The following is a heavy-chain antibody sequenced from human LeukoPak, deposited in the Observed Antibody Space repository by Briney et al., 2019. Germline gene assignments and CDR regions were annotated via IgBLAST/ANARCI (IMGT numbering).Heavy chain of an antibody. CDR3: ARVSYCSGGSCYSYYYYYGMDV. CDR1: GGSISSYY. Sequence: PSETLSLTCTVSGGSISSYYWSWIRQPPGKGLEWIGYIYYSGSTNYNPSLKSRVTISVDTSKNQFSLKLSSVTAADTAVYYCARVSYCSGGSCYSYYYYYGMDVWGQGTTVTVSS. CDR2: IYYSGST. D-gene: IGHD2-15*01. J-gene: IGHJ6*02. V-gene: IGHV4-59*01.